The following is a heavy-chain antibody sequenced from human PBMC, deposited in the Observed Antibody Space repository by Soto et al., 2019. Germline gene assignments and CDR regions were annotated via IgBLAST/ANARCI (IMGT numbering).Heavy chain of an antibody. Sequence: TSETLSLTCAVYGGSFSGYYWSWIRQPPGKGLEWIGEINHSGSTNYNPSLKSRVTISVDTSKNQFSLKLSSVTAADTAVYYCARPPYYYGVHDAFDIWGQGTMVTVSS. CDR1: GGSFSGYY. V-gene: IGHV4-34*01. D-gene: IGHD3-10*01. CDR2: INHSGST. J-gene: IGHJ3*02. CDR3: ARPPYYYGVHDAFDI.